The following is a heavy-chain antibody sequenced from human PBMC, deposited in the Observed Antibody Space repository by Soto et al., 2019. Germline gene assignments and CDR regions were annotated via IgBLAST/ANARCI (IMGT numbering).Heavy chain of an antibody. CDR2: IYWDDDK. D-gene: IGHD6-13*01. J-gene: IGHJ5*02. Sequence: QITLKESGPTLVKPTQTLTLTCTFSGFSLSTSGVGVGWIRQPPGKALEWLALIYWDDDKRYSPSLKSRLTNTKDTAKNQVVLTMTNMDPVDTATYYCAHRRIAGGVCFGFDPWGQGTLVTVSS. V-gene: IGHV2-5*02. CDR3: AHRRIAGGVCFGFDP. CDR1: GFSLSTSGVG.